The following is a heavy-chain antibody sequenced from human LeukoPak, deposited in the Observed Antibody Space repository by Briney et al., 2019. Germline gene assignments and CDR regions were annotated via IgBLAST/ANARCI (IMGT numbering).Heavy chain of an antibody. J-gene: IGHJ4*02. CDR3: AKRGLVRGVPYYFDY. D-gene: IGHD3-10*01. CDR1: GFTFSNYW. CDR2: ISGSGGST. Sequence: GGSLRLSCTASGFTFSNYWMSWVRQAPGKGLEWVSAISGSGGSTYYADSVKGRFTISRDNSKNTLYLQMNSLRAEDTAVYYCAKRGLVRGVPYYFDYWGQGTLVTVSS. V-gene: IGHV3-23*01.